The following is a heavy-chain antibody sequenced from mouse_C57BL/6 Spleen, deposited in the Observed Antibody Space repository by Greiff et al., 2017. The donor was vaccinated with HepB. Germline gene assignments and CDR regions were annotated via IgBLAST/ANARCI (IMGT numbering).Heavy chain of an antibody. CDR3: GRGRDYDGSPFAY. Sequence: EVKLVESGGGLVKPGGSLKLSCAASGFTFSDYGMHWVRQAPEKGLEWVAYISSGSSTIYYADTVKGRFTISRDNAKNTLFLQMTSLRSEDTAMYYCGRGRDYDGSPFAYWGQGTLVTVSA. CDR2: ISSGSSTI. CDR1: GFTFSDYG. J-gene: IGHJ3*01. D-gene: IGHD2-4*01. V-gene: IGHV5-17*01.